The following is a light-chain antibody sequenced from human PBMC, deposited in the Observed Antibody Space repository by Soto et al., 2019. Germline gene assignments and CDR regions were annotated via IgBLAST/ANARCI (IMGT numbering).Light chain of an antibody. J-gene: IGKJ2*01. CDR1: QSVSSN. CDR3: QQYNNWPPYT. V-gene: IGKV3-15*01. Sequence: EIVMTQSPATLSVSPGERATLSCRASQSVSSNLAWYQQKPGQAPRLLIYGASTRATGIPARFSGSGSGTEFTLTISSLQSEAFAVYYCQQYNNWPPYTLGQGTKV. CDR2: GAS.